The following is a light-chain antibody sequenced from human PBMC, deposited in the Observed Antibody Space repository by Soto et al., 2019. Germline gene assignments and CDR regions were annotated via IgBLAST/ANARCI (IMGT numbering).Light chain of an antibody. CDR1: SSDVGGYNY. Sequence: QSVLTQPPSASGSPGQSVAISCTGTSSDVGGYNYVSWYQQHPGKAPKLMIYEVNRRPSGVPDRFSGSKSDNTASLTVSGLQAEDDADYYCTSDAGSSNVFGTGTKLTVL. CDR2: EVN. J-gene: IGLJ1*01. V-gene: IGLV2-8*01. CDR3: TSDAGSSNV.